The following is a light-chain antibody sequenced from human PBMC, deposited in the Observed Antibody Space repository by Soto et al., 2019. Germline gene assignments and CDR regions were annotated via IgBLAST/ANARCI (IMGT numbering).Light chain of an antibody. CDR1: QSVSSSY. V-gene: IGKV3-20*01. CDR2: GAS. CDR3: QQYGSSPLYN. J-gene: IGKJ2*01. Sequence: EIVLTQSPGTLSLSPGERATLACRASQSVSSSYLAWYQQKPGQAPRLLIYGASSRATGIPDRFSGSGSGTDFTLTISRLEPEDSAVYSCQQYGSSPLYNFGQGTKLEIK.